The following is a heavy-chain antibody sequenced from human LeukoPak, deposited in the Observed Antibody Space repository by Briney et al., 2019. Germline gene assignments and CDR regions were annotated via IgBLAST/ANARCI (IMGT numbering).Heavy chain of an antibody. V-gene: IGHV1-2*02. Sequence: ASVKVSCKASGYTFTGYYMHWVRQAPGQGLEWMGWINPNSGGTNYAQKFQGRVTMTRDTSISTAYMEPSRLRSDDTAVYYCARVLRAAAGTRLAYPAWGQGTLVTVSS. CDR2: INPNSGGT. CDR3: ARVLRAAAGTRLAYPA. J-gene: IGHJ4*02. D-gene: IGHD6-13*01. CDR1: GYTFTGYY.